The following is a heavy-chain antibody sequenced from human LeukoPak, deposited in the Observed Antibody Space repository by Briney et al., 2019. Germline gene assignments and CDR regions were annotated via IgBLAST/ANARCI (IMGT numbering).Heavy chain of an antibody. D-gene: IGHD1-26*01. CDR3: VRHRSGQAWLDP. CDR2: IYYSGSS. J-gene: IGHJ5*02. CDR1: GDSVTSSSYC. V-gene: IGHV4-39*01. Sequence: SETLSLTCTVAGDSVTSSSYCWGWIRRPPGKGLEWIGCIYYSGSSYYNSSLNSRVTISADTSKNEFSLRLKSVTATDTALYYCVRHRSGQAWLDPWGQGTLVTVSS.